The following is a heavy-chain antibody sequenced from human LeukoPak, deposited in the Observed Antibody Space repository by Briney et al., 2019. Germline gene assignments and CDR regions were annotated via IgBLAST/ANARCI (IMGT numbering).Heavy chain of an antibody. CDR1: GGSIRSSYYY. CDR3: ARTHYGSPRYFDY. D-gene: IGHD3-10*01. J-gene: IGHJ4*02. V-gene: IGHV4-39*07. CDR2: IYDSGST. Sequence: PSETLSLTCTVSGGSIRSSYYYWGWIRQPPGKGLEWIGSIYDSGSTYYNPSLKSRVTISVDTSKNQFSLELSSVTAADTAVYYCARTHYGSPRYFDYWGQGTLVTVSS.